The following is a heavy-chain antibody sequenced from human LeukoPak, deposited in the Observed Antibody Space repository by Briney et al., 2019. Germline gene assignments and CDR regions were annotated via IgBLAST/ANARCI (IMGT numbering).Heavy chain of an antibody. V-gene: IGHV4-39*01. CDR3: ASHSSSWYPFDY. CDR2: IYYSGST. CDR1: GGSISSSSYY. J-gene: IGHJ4*02. Sequence: PSETLSLTCTVSGGSISSSSYYWGWIRQPPGKGLEWIGSIYYSGSTYYNPSLKSRVTISVDTSKNQFSLKLSSVTVADTAVYYCASHSSSWYPFDYWGQGTLVTVSS. D-gene: IGHD6-13*01.